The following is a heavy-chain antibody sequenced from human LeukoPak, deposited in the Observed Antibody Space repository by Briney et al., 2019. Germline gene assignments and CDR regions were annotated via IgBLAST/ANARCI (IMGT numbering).Heavy chain of an antibody. Sequence: PGGSLRLSCAASGFTLSSYAMHWVRQAPGKGLEWVAVISYDGSNKYYADSVKGRFTISRDNSKNTLYLQMNSLRAEDTAVYYCARGGGGIYSSSFDYWGQGTLVTVSS. V-gene: IGHV3-30-3*01. CDR2: ISYDGSNK. CDR1: GFTLSSYA. D-gene: IGHD6-6*01. CDR3: ARGGGGIYSSSFDY. J-gene: IGHJ4*02.